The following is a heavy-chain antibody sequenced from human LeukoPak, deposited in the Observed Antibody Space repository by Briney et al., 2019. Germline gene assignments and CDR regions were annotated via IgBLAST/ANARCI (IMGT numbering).Heavy chain of an antibody. V-gene: IGHV3-53*01. CDR2: IYSGGST. CDR3: ARVISSGIFFSGYYFDY. Sequence: GGSLRLPCAASGFTVSSNYMSWVRQAPGKGLEWVSVIYSGGSTYYADSVEGRFTISRDNSKNTLYPQMNSLRAEDTAVYYCARVISSGIFFSGYYFDYWGQGTLVTVSS. J-gene: IGHJ4*02. D-gene: IGHD3-10*01. CDR1: GFTVSSNY.